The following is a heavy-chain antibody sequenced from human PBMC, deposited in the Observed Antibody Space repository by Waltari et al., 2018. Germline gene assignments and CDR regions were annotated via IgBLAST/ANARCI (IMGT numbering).Heavy chain of an antibody. D-gene: IGHD5-12*01. CDR1: GYSISSGYYW. J-gene: IGHJ4*02. CDR3: AHHRDGYLFSPAY. Sequence: QESGPGLVKPSETLSLTCAVSGYSISSGYYWGWLRQPPGKALEWLALIYWNDDKRYSPSLKSRLTITKDTSKNQVVLTMTNMDPVDTATYYCAHHRDGYLFSPAYWGQGTLVTVSS. V-gene: IGHV2-5*01. CDR2: IYWNDDK.